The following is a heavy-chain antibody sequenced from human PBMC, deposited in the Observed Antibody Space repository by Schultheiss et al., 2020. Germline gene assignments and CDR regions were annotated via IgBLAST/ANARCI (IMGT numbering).Heavy chain of an antibody. V-gene: IGHV4-4*02. CDR3: ASRANDYYVVGIGF. D-gene: IGHD1-26*01. Sequence: SETLSLTCAVSGTSLNNGHWWSWVRQSPGRVLEWLGEIYHSGTTNYNPSLKSRVTISVDKSKNQFSLTLNSVTAADTAVYYCASRANDYYVVGIGFWGQGTLVTVSS. CDR2: IYHSGTT. CDR1: GTSLNNGHW. J-gene: IGHJ1*01.